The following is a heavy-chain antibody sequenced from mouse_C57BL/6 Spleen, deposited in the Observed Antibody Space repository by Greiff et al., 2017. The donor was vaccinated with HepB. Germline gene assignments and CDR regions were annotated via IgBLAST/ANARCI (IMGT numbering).Heavy chain of an antibody. D-gene: IGHD2-5*01. CDR3: SSCSNYSLYYFDY. CDR2: INPNYGTT. J-gene: IGHJ2*01. Sequence: VQLQQSGPELVKPGASVKLSCKASGYSFTDYNMHWVKQSNGKSLEWIGVINPNYGTTSYNQKFKGKATLTIDQSSSTAYMQLNSLTSEDSAVYYCSSCSNYSLYYFDYWGQGTPLTGSS. V-gene: IGHV1-39*01. CDR1: GYSFTDYN.